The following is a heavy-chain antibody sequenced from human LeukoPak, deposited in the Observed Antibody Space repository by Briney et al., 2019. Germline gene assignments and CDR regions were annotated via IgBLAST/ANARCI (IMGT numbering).Heavy chain of an antibody. CDR3: AKVLDYYHSSDYFDY. V-gene: IGHV4-61*02. Sequence: PSQTLSLTCTVSGGSISSGSYYWSWIRQPAGKGLEWIGRIYTGGSTNYNPSLKSRVTISVDTSKNQFSLKLSSVTAADTAVYYCAKVLDYYHSSDYFDYWGQGTLVTVSS. J-gene: IGHJ4*02. CDR1: GGSISSGSYY. D-gene: IGHD3-22*01. CDR2: IYTGGST.